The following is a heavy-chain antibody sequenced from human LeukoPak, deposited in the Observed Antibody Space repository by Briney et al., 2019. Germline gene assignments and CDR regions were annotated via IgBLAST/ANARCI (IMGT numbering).Heavy chain of an antibody. Sequence: SETLSLTCTVSGGSISSGSYSWSWIRQPPGKGLEWIAYIYSTGNTNYNPSLKSRVTISVDTSKNQFSLKLSSVTAADTAVYYCARETYCAADCDSGFDFWGQGTLVTVSS. J-gene: IGHJ4*02. CDR2: IYSTGNT. D-gene: IGHD2-21*02. V-gene: IGHV4-61*01. CDR1: GGSISSGSYS. CDR3: ARETYCAADCDSGFDF.